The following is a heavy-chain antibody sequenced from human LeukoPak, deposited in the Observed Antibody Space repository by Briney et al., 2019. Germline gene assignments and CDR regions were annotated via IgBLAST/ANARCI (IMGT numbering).Heavy chain of an antibody. Sequence: GGSLRLSCAASGFTFSSYSMNWVRQAPGKGLEWVSYISSSSTIYYADSVKGRFTISRDNAKNSLYLQMNSLRDEDTAVYYCARTYYDILTGYYNFDYWGQGTLVTVSS. J-gene: IGHJ4*02. CDR2: ISSSSTI. CDR3: ARTYYDILTGYYNFDY. CDR1: GFTFSSYS. D-gene: IGHD3-9*01. V-gene: IGHV3-48*02.